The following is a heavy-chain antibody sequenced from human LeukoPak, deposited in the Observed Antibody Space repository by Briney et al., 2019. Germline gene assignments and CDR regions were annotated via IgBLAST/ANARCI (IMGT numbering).Heavy chain of an antibody. D-gene: IGHD2-2*02. J-gene: IGHJ4*02. CDR3: ARSHTLPAAIPFDY. CDR1: GGSISSYY. V-gene: IGHV4-59*01. Sequence: SETLSLTCTVSGGSISSYYWSWIRQPPGKGLEWIGYIYYSGSANYNPSLKSRVTISVDTSKNQFSLKLSSVTAADTAVYYCARSHTLPAAIPFDYWGQGTLVTVSS. CDR2: IYYSGSA.